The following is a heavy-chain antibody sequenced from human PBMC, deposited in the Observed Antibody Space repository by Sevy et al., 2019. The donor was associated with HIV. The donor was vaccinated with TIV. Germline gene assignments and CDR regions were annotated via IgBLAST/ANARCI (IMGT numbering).Heavy chain of an antibody. D-gene: IGHD5-18*01. J-gene: IGHJ4*02. CDR2: INPNSGGT. V-gene: IGHV1-2*02. CDR3: ARDVRLRGYSYGSFDY. Sequence: ASVKVSCKASGYTFTGQYIHWVRQAPGQGLEWMGWINPNSGGTNYAQEFQGRVTMTRDTSISTAYMELSGLKSDDTAIYYCARDVRLRGYSYGSFDYWGQGTLVTVSS. CDR1: GYTFTGQY.